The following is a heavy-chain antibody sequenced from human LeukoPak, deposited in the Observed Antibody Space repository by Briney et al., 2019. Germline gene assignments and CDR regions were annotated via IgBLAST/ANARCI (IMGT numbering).Heavy chain of an antibody. Sequence: HPGGSLRLSCAASGFTFSSYGMHWVRQAPGKGLEWVAVIWYDGSNKYYGDSVKGRSTISRDNSKNTLYLQMNSLRAEDTAVYYCAREGYYYDSSGYYQTNYFDYWGQGTLVTVSS. CDR1: GFTFSSYG. CDR3: AREGYYYDSSGYYQTNYFDY. V-gene: IGHV3-33*01. D-gene: IGHD3-22*01. CDR2: IWYDGSNK. J-gene: IGHJ4*02.